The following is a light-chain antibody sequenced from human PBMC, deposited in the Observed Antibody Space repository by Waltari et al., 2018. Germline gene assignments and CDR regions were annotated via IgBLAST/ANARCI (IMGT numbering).Light chain of an antibody. V-gene: IGKV3-15*01. CDR3: QQYNDPTST. J-gene: IGKJ3*01. CDR1: QHVSSN. CDR2: AAS. Sequence: IVMTQSPASLSASPGETATLSCGASQHVSSNLAWYQQKQGQGPRLLIYAASTRAPGVSHGFNGRGSGTQFTLTIVSLQPEDFALYFCQQYNDPTSTFGPGTQVDI.